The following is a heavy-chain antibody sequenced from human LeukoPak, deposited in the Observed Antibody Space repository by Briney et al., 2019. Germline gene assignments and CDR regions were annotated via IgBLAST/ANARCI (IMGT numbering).Heavy chain of an antibody. Sequence: GGSLRLSCAASGFTFSSYSMNWVRQAPWKGLEWVSSISSSSSYIYYADSVKGRFTISRDNAKNSLYLQMNSLRAEDTAVYYCARELGGLLWFGDWGQGTLVTVSS. CDR3: ARELGGLLWFGD. CDR2: ISSSSSYI. J-gene: IGHJ4*02. D-gene: IGHD3-10*01. CDR1: GFTFSSYS. V-gene: IGHV3-21*01.